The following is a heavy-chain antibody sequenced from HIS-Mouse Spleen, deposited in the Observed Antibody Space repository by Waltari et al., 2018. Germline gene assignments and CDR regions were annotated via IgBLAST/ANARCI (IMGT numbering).Heavy chain of an antibody. Sequence: QVQLVESGGGVVQPGRSLRLACAASGFPFSSYGMHWVRQAPGKGLEWVAVISYDGSNKYYADSVKGRFTISRDNSKNTLYLQMNSLRAEDTAVYYCAKVNSGSYYFDYWGQGTLVTVSS. J-gene: IGHJ4*02. CDR2: ISYDGSNK. D-gene: IGHD1-26*01. CDR1: GFPFSSYG. CDR3: AKVNSGSYYFDY. V-gene: IGHV3-30*18.